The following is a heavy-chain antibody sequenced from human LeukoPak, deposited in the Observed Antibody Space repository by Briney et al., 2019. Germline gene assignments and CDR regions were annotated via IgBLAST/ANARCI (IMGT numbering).Heavy chain of an antibody. V-gene: IGHV3-30*02. D-gene: IGHD1-26*01. CDR2: IRYDGSNK. CDR1: GYTFSSYG. Sequence: GGSLRLSCAASGYTFSSYGMHWVRQAPGKGLEWVAFIRYDGSNKYYADSVKGRFTISRDNSKNTLYLQMNSLRAEDTAVYYCAKDFHGSIVGASSESHWGQGTLVTVSS. J-gene: IGHJ4*02. CDR3: AKDFHGSIVGASSESH.